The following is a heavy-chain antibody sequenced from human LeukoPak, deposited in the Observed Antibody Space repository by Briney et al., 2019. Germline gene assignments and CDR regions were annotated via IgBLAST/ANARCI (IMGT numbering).Heavy chain of an antibody. CDR1: GGSISSSSYY. J-gene: IGHJ3*02. Sequence: SETLSLTCTVSGGSISSSSYYWGWIRQPPGKGLEWIGSIYYSGSTYYNPSLKSRVTISVDTSKNKFSLKLNSVTAADTAVYYCARPAYRGSYYDAFDIWGQGAMVTVSS. CDR2: IYYSGST. V-gene: IGHV4-39*01. CDR3: ARPAYRGSYYDAFDI. D-gene: IGHD1-26*01.